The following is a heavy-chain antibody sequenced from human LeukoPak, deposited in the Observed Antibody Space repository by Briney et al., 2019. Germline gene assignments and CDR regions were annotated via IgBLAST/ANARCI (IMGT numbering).Heavy chain of an antibody. J-gene: IGHJ5*02. V-gene: IGHV3-21*01. CDR1: GFTFSSYS. Sequence: GGSLRLSCAASGFTFSSYSMNWVRQAPGKGLEWVSSISSSSSYIYYADSVKGRFTISRDNAKNSLYLQMNSLRAEDTAVYYCARGGDVFTTPNGWFDPWGQGTLVTVSS. CDR2: ISSSSSYI. CDR3: ARGGDVFTTPNGWFDP. D-gene: IGHD3-16*01.